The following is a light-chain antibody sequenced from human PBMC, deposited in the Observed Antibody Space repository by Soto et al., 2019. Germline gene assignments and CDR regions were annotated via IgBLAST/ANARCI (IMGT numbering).Light chain of an antibody. CDR1: SSDVGGYDY. CDR2: EVT. Sequence: QSVLPQPPSASGSPGQTVTISCTGTSSDVGGYDYVSWYQQHPGEAPKLIIYEVTKRPSGVPDRFSGSKSGNTASLTVSGLQAEDEADYYCSSYAGSNNVVFGTGTKVTVL. V-gene: IGLV2-8*01. J-gene: IGLJ1*01. CDR3: SSYAGSNNVV.